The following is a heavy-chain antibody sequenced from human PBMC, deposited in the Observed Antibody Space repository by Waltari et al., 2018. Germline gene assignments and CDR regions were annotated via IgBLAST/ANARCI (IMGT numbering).Heavy chain of an antibody. J-gene: IGHJ4*02. CDR1: GFTFSSYS. V-gene: IGHV3-21*01. CDR3: ARDKSYYDSSGTLDY. CDR2: ISSSSSYI. Sequence: EVQLVESGGGLVKPGGSLRLSCAASGFTFSSYSMNWVRQAPGKGLEWVSSISSSSSYISYADSVKGRVTISRDNAKNSLYLQMNSLRAEDTAVYYCARDKSYYDSSGTLDYWGQGTLVTVSS. D-gene: IGHD3-22*01.